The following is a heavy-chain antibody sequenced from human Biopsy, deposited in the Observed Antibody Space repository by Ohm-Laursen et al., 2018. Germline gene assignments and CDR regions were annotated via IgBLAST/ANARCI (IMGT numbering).Heavy chain of an antibody. CDR3: ARDTSGWARTFDH. J-gene: IGHJ4*02. D-gene: IGHD6-19*01. V-gene: IGHV4-59*08. CDR1: GGSISSYH. CDR2: VSYTGTT. Sequence: SGTLSLTCTVSGGSISSYHWTWIRQPPGKGLEWLGYVSYTGTTNYNPSLESRFTMSLDTSKNLFSLRLTSVAAADTPVYYCARDTSGWARTFDHWGQGTLVTVSS.